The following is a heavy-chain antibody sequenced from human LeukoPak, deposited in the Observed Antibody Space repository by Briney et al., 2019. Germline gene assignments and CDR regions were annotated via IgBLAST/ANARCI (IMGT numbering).Heavy chain of an antibody. Sequence: SETLSLTCTVSGGSISSYYWSWIRQPAGKGLEWIGRIYTSGSTNYNPSLKSRVTMSVDTSKNQFSLKLSSVTAADTAVYYCARGPYYYDSSGYYSVGMDVWGKGTTVTISS. CDR3: ARGPYYYDSSGYYSVGMDV. CDR1: GGSISSYY. J-gene: IGHJ6*03. V-gene: IGHV4-4*07. CDR2: IYTSGST. D-gene: IGHD3-22*01.